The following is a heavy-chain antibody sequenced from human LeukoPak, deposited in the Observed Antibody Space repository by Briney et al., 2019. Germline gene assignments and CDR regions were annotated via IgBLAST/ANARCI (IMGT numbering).Heavy chain of an antibody. CDR1: GFTFSSYA. J-gene: IGHJ4*02. CDR2: ISYDGSNK. Sequence: QPGRSLRLSCAASGFTFSSYAMHWVRQAPGKGLKWVAVISYDGSNKYYADSVKGRFTISRDNAKNSLYLQMNSLRAEDTAVYYCAALTTVTLDYWGQGTLVTVSS. V-gene: IGHV3-30-3*01. D-gene: IGHD4-11*01. CDR3: AALTTVTLDY.